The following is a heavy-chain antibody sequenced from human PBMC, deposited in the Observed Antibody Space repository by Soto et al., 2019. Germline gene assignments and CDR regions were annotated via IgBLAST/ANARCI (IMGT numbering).Heavy chain of an antibody. D-gene: IGHD1-1*01. CDR2: IYRTGST. J-gene: IGHJ5*01. Sequence: SETLCLTCAVSGGSFTSNNWWTWVRQPPGQGLEWIGEIYRTGSTNYNPSLESRVTISLDKSENQSSLKVTSLTAADTAVYYCASGGRYDSFDFWGQGTQVTVSS. CDR1: GGSFTSNNW. CDR3: ASGGRYDSFDF. V-gene: IGHV4-4*02.